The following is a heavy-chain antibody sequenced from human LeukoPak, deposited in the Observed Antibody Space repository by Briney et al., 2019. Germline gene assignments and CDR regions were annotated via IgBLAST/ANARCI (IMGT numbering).Heavy chain of an antibody. D-gene: IGHD3-22*01. CDR3: ARRFPFDSSGYYLDY. Sequence: GGSLRLSCAASGFTFSDYYMSWIRQAPGKGLEWVSYISRSSSYTNYADSVKGRFTISRDNAKNSLYLQMNSLRAEDTAVHYCARRFPFDSSGYYLDYWGQGTLVTVSS. CDR2: ISRSSSYT. J-gene: IGHJ4*02. V-gene: IGHV3-11*03. CDR1: GFTFSDYY.